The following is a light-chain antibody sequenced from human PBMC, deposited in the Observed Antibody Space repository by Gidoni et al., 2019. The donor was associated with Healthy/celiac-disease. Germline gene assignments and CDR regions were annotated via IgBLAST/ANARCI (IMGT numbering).Light chain of an antibody. CDR1: SLRSYY. J-gene: IGLJ3*02. V-gene: IGLV3-19*01. Sequence: SSELTQDPAVSVALGQTVRITCQGDSLRSYYASWYQKKPGQAPVLVIYGKNNRPSGIPDRVSGSSSGNKASLTITGAQAEDEADYYCNSRDSSGNHWVFGGGTKLTVL. CDR2: GKN. CDR3: NSRDSSGNHWV.